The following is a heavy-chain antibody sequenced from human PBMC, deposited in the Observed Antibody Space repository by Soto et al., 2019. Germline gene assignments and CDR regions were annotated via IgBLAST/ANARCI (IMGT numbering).Heavy chain of an antibody. J-gene: IGHJ4*02. Sequence: QVQLVQSGDEVKRPGSSVKVCCKASGGTFSSYAISWVRQAPGQGLVWMGGIIPIFGTANYAQQFQGSITITADESTSTAYMELSSLRAEDPAVYYCARASSPYGAGSLDYWGQGTLVTVSS. D-gene: IGHD3-10*01. V-gene: IGHV1-69*12. CDR3: ARASSPYGAGSLDY. CDR1: GGTFSSYA. CDR2: IIPIFGTA.